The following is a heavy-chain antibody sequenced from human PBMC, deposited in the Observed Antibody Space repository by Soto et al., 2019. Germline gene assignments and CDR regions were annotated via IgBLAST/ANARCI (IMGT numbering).Heavy chain of an antibody. J-gene: IGHJ4*02. CDR1: GFTFNNYA. CDR3: AKDRQWLASFDY. V-gene: IGHV3-23*01. D-gene: IGHD6-19*01. Sequence: GGSLRLSCAASGFTFNNYAVTWVRQAPGRGLEWVSGISGGGDSTYYADSVKGRFTISRDNSKNMLYLQMNSLRAEDTAVYYCAKDRQWLASFDYWGQGALVTVSS. CDR2: ISGGGDST.